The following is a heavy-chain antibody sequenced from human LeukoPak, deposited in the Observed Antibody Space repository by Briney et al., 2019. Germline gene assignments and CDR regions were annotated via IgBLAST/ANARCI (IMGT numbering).Heavy chain of an antibody. D-gene: IGHD3-3*01. CDR2: SYISGST. CDR1: GDSISSGSYS. V-gene: IGHV4-61*02. J-gene: IGHJ6*03. Sequence: PSETLSLTCTVSGDSISSGSYSWSWIRQPAGKGLEWIGRSYISGSTNYNPSLKSRVSISVDTSKNQFSLNLSSVTAADTAVYYCARLGKSGIWSGPAYAAYYYVDVWGKGTTVTVSS. CDR3: ARLGKSGIWSGPAYAAYYYVDV.